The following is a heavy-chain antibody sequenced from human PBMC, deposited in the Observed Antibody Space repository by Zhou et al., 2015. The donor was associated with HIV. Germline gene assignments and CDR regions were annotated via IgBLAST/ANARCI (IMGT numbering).Heavy chain of an antibody. J-gene: IGHJ4*02. CDR1: GFTFSNFA. D-gene: IGHD5-18*01. V-gene: IGHV3-23*04. CDR2: ITGSGATT. CDR3: AKDKSAEDTAIEGF. Sequence: EVQLVESGGGLIHPGGSLRLSCAASGFTFSNFAMTWVRQAPGKGLQWVSAITGSGATTYYAGSVRGRFTISRDNSKNTLFLQMDSLKAEDTAVYYCAKDKSAEDTAIEGFWGQGTLVSVSS.